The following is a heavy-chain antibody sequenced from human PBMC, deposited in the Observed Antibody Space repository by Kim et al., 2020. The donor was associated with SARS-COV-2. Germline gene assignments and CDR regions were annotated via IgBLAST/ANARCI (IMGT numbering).Heavy chain of an antibody. D-gene: IGHD2-21*02. V-gene: IGHV4-31*03. J-gene: IGHJ4*02. Sequence: SETLSLTCTVSGGSFSSGAYYWTWIRQHPERGLEWIGYIHYNGNTYYNPSLESRITMSIDTSKNQFSLKLRSVTAADTAVYYCVRGVYCGGACYRGADHWGQGTLVTVSS. CDR3: VRGVYCGGACYRGADH. CDR2: IHYNGNT. CDR1: GGSFSSGAYY.